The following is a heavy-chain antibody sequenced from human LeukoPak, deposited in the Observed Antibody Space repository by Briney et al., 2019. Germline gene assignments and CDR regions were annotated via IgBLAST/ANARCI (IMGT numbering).Heavy chain of an antibody. D-gene: IGHD5-18*01. J-gene: IGHJ4*02. V-gene: IGHV4-34*01. CDR2: LSHGGGT. CDR1: GGSLSGYY. Sequence: AETLSLTCAVHGGSLSGYYWSWIRQTPGKGLEWIGELSHGGGTNYNPSLKSRVTISVDTAKNHFSLNLSSVTAADTAVYYCARHSAAMGGVQYIAYWGQGILVTVSS. CDR3: ARHSAAMGGVQYIAY.